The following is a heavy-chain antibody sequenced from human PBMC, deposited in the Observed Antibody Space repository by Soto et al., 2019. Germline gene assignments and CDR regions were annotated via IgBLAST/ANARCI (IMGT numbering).Heavy chain of an antibody. CDR1: GGSISSYY. J-gene: IGHJ6*03. CDR2: IYYSGST. V-gene: IGHV4-59*08. D-gene: IGHD6-19*01. CDR3: ASTVAGVPYYYYYYMDV. Sequence: PSETLSLTCTVSGGSISSYYWSWIRQPPGKGLKWIGYIYYSGSTNYNPSLKSRVTISVDTSKNQFSLKLSSVTAADTAVYYCASTVAGVPYYYYYYMDVWGKGTTVTVSS.